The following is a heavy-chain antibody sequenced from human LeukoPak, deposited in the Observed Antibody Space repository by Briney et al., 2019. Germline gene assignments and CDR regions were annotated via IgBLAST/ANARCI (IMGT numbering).Heavy chain of an antibody. D-gene: IGHD6-13*01. CDR2: IIPIFGTA. V-gene: IGHV1-69*05. J-gene: IGHJ6*03. Sequence: RASVKVSCKASGGTFSSYAISWVRQAPGQGLEWMGGIIPIFGTANYAQKFQGRVTITTDESTSTAYMELSSLRSEDTAVYYWARGVAAAGNYYYYYMDVWGKGTTVTVSS. CDR3: ARGVAAAGNYYYYYMDV. CDR1: GGTFSSYA.